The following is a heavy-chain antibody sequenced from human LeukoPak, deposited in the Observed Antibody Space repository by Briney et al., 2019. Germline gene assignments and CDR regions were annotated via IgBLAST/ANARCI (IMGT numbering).Heavy chain of an antibody. V-gene: IGHV3-33*05. CDR2: MLYDGSGL. D-gene: IGHD1-14*01. CDR3: ARDLASGNHPDGFDV. Sequence: GGSLRLSGAASGSSFRLYGMHWVRQAPGKGLEWVALMLYDGSGLYYADSVKGRFSISRDNSNNMFYLEMSSLRAEDSAVYYCARDLASGNHPDGFDVWAQGTLVTVSS. J-gene: IGHJ3*01. CDR1: GSSFRLYG.